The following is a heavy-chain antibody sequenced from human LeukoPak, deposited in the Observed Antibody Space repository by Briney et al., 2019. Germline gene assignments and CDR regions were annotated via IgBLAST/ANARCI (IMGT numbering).Heavy chain of an antibody. CDR1: GGSIRSSSYY. V-gene: IGHV4-39*01. Sequence: SETLSLTCSVSGGSIRSSSYYWDWIRQPPGKGPEWTGSIYYSGSTYYNPSLKSRVTISVDTSKNQFSLKLSSVTAADTAVYYCARKDYGDFYFDYWGQGTLVTVSS. CDR2: IYYSGST. D-gene: IGHD4-17*01. J-gene: IGHJ4*02. CDR3: ARKDYGDFYFDY.